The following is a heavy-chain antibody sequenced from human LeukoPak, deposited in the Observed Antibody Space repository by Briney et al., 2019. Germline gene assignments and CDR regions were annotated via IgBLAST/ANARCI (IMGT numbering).Heavy chain of an antibody. CDR2: ISSNGGST. CDR3: ARDGNITTVSTTATRGYFDL. J-gene: IGHJ2*01. V-gene: IGHV3-64*01. D-gene: IGHD4-17*01. CDR1: GFTFSSYA. Sequence: PGGSLRLSCAASGFTFSSYAMHWVRQAPGKGLEYVSAISSNGGSTYYANSVKGRFTISRDNSKNTLYLQMGSLRAEDMAVYYCARDGNITTVSTTATRGYFDLWGRGTLVTVSS.